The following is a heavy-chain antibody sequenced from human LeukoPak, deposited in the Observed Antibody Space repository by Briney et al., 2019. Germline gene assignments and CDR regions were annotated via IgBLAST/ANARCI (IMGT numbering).Heavy chain of an antibody. V-gene: IGHV4-61*02. D-gene: IGHD3-10*01. CDR1: GDSISSGSYY. J-gene: IGHJ4*02. CDR3: AREVGGSYYGPTDH. Sequence: SQTLSLTCTVPGDSISSGSYYWSWIRQPAGKGLEWIGRIYTSGNTYYNPSLKSRVTISVDTSKNQFSLKLSSVTAADTAMYYCAREVGGSYYGPTDHWGQGTLVTVST. CDR2: IYTSGNT.